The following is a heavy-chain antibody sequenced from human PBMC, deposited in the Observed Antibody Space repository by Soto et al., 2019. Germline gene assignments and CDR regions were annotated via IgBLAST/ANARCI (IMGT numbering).Heavy chain of an antibody. Sequence: SETLSLTCTVSGGSISSGDYYWSWIRQPPGKGLEWIGYIYYSGSTYYNPSLKSRVTISVDTSKNQFSLKLSSVTAADTAVYYCARGPLDYYGSGSLDYWGQGTLVTVSS. J-gene: IGHJ4*02. CDR2: IYYSGST. CDR1: GGSISSGDYY. CDR3: ARGPLDYYGSGSLDY. V-gene: IGHV4-30-4*01. D-gene: IGHD3-10*01.